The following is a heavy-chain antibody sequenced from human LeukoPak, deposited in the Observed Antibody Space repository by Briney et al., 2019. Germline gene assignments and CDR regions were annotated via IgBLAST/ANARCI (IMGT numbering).Heavy chain of an antibody. J-gene: IGHJ4*02. CDR3: ARGRVVVVAPIDY. Sequence: EGSLRLSCAASGFDFSNYGIHWVRQAPGKGLEWVAVIWYDGSYKFYADSVKGRFTISRDNSKNTVDLQMSSLRDEDTAVYYCARGRVVVVAPIDYWGQGTLVAVSS. CDR1: GFDFSNYG. CDR2: IWYDGSYK. D-gene: IGHD2-15*01. V-gene: IGHV3-33*01.